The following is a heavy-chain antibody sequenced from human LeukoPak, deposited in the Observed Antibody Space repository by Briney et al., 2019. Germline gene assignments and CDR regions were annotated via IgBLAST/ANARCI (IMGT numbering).Heavy chain of an antibody. CDR2: ISYDGSNK. CDR1: GFTFSSYA. J-gene: IGHJ4*02. V-gene: IGHV3-30-3*01. CDR3: ASGGIVVVVAATPRMYY. D-gene: IGHD2-15*01. Sequence: AGGSLRLSCAASGFTFSSYAMHWVRQAPGKGLEWVAVISYDGSNKYYADSVKGRFTTSRDNSKNTLYLQMNSLRAEDTAVYYCASGGIVVVVAATPRMYYWGQGTLVNVSS.